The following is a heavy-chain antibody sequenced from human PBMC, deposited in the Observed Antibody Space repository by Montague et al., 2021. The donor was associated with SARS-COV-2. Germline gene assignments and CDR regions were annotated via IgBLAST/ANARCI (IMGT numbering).Heavy chain of an antibody. J-gene: IGHJ4*02. Sequence: SLRLSCAGSGFTFGDYAMSWVRQAPGKGLEWVGFIRSKGYGGTKEYAASVKGRFTISRDDSKSIAYLQMNGLKTEDTAVYYCSRVRDYYGSGSYYFDYWGQGTLVTVSS. V-gene: IGHV3-49*04. CDR3: SRVRDYYGSGSYYFDY. CDR2: IRSKGYGGTK. CDR1: GFTFGDYA. D-gene: IGHD3-10*01.